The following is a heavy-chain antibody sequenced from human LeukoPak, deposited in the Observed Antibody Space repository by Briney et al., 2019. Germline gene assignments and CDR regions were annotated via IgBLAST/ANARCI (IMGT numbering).Heavy chain of an antibody. D-gene: IGHD3-22*01. Sequence: SDTLSLTCAVSGYSIRSSNWWGWLRPTPGTGLERIGYIYYSGRTYYNPSLKSRVTMSVDTSKNHFSLKLRSVTAADTAVYYCAGRGRGLRYYFDSSGYYVFDYWGQGDLVTVSS. CDR2: IYYSGRT. J-gene: IGHJ4*02. CDR3: AGRGRGLRYYFDSSGYYVFDY. CDR1: GYSIRSSNW. V-gene: IGHV4-28*01.